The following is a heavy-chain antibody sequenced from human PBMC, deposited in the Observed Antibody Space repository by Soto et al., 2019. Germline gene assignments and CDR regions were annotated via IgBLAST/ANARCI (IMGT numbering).Heavy chain of an antibody. CDR2: INWNGGST. CDR1: GFTFDDYG. D-gene: IGHD3-22*01. CDR3: ARGHGTYYYDSSGYRDAFDI. V-gene: IGHV3-20*04. J-gene: IGHJ3*02. Sequence: EVPLVESGGGVVRPGGSLRLSCAASGFTFDDYGMSWVRQAPGKGLEWVSGINWNGGSTGYADSVKGRFTISRDNAKNSLYLQMNSLRAEDTALYYCARGHGTYYYDSSGYRDAFDIWVQGTMVTVSS.